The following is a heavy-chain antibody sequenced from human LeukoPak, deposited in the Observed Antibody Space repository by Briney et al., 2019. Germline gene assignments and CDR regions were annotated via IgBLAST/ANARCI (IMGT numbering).Heavy chain of an antibody. CDR1: GFTFSSYA. CDR2: IYYSGST. J-gene: IGHJ4*02. D-gene: IGHD3-10*01. Sequence: GSLRLSCAASGFTFSSYAMSWVRQAPGKGLEWIGSIYYSGSTYYNPSLKSRVTISVDTSKNQFSLKLSSVTAADTAVYYCARHVGYYYGSGVAQSPNGDYWGQGTLVTVSS. V-gene: IGHV4-39*01. CDR3: ARHVGYYYGSGVAQSPNGDY.